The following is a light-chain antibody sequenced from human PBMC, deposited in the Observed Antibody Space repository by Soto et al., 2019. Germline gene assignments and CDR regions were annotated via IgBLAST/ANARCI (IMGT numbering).Light chain of an antibody. CDR3: QQYDSFLFT. J-gene: IGKJ3*01. Sequence: DLQMTQSPSTLSASVGDRVTITCRASQSVSSWLAWYQQKPGKAPKLLIYDAASLESGVPSRFSGSGSGTEFTLTISSLQPVDFATYFCQQYDSFLFTFGPGTKVDFK. V-gene: IGKV1-5*01. CDR1: QSVSSW. CDR2: DAA.